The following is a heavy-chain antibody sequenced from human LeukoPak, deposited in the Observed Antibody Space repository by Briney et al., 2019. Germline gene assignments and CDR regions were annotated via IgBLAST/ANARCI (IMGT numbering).Heavy chain of an antibody. CDR1: GFTFSSYD. J-gene: IGHJ2*01. Sequence: PGGSLRLSCAASGFTFSSYDMHWVRQATGKGLEWVSAIGTAGDTYYPGSVKGRFTISRENAKNSLYLQMNSLRAGDTAVYYCARAPGRYYYGSGNPTAGWYFDLWGRGTLVTVSS. CDR2: IGTAGDT. D-gene: IGHD3-10*01. V-gene: IGHV3-13*01. CDR3: ARAPGRYYYGSGNPTAGWYFDL.